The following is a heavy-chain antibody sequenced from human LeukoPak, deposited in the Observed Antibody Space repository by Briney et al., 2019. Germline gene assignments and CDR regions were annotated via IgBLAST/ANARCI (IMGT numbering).Heavy chain of an antibody. D-gene: IGHD6-19*01. Sequence: PSETLSLTCAVYGGSFSGYYWSWIRQPPGKGLEWIGEINHSGSTNYNPSLKSRVTISVDTSKNQFSLKLSSVTAADTAVYYCARDEPYSSGWYYFDYWGQGTLVTVSS. J-gene: IGHJ4*02. V-gene: IGHV4-34*01. CDR2: INHSGST. CDR3: ARDEPYSSGWYYFDY. CDR1: GGSFSGYY.